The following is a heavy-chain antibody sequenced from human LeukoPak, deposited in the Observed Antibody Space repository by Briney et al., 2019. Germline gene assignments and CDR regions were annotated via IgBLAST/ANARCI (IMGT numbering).Heavy chain of an antibody. J-gene: IGHJ4*02. Sequence: GGSLRLSCAASGFTFSSYAMSWVRQAPGKGLEWVSHFGGSGGTIYYADSVKGRFTIYRDNSKNTLYLQMSSLRAEDTAVYYCAKSDCGGDCHLLDYWGQGTLVTVSS. D-gene: IGHD2-21*02. CDR1: GFTFSSYA. V-gene: IGHV3-23*01. CDR3: AKSDCGGDCHLLDY. CDR2: FGGSGGTI.